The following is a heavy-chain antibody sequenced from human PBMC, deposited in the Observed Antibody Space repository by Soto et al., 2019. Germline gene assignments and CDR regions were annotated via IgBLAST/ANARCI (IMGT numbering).Heavy chain of an antibody. CDR1: GGSISSYY. J-gene: IGHJ5*02. CDR3: ARDCSTSCYNWFDP. D-gene: IGHD2-2*01. Sequence: SETLSLTCTVSGGSISSYYWSWIRQPPGKGLEWIGYIYTSGSTNYNPSLKSRVTMSVDTSKNQFSLKLSSVTAADTAVYYCARDCSTSCYNWFDPWGQGTLVTVSS. CDR2: IYTSGST. V-gene: IGHV4-4*08.